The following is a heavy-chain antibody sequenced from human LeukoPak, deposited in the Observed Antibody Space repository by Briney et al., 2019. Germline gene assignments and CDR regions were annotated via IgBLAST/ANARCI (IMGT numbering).Heavy chain of an antibody. CDR3: ARDSRDRIAARPLAFDI. D-gene: IGHD6-6*01. J-gene: IGHJ3*02. CDR1: GFTFTTYA. V-gene: IGHV3-48*03. CDR2: ISSSGSTI. Sequence: GGSLRLSCTASGFTFTTYAMSWVRQAPGKGLEWVSYISSSGSTISYADSLKGRFTISRDNVKNSLYLQMNSLRAEDTAVYYCARDSRDRIAARPLAFDIWGQGTMVTVSS.